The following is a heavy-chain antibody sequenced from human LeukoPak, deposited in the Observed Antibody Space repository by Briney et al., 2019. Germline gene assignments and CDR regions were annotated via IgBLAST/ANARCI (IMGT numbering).Heavy chain of an antibody. CDR2: ISSSSSYI. Sequence: GGSLRLSCAASGFTFSSYSMNWVRQAPGKGLEWVSSISSSSSYIYYADSVKGRFTISRDNAKNSLYLQMNSLKTEDTAVYYCTSISSSSFDYWGQGTLVTVSS. D-gene: IGHD6-6*01. V-gene: IGHV3-21*03. CDR3: TSISSSSFDY. CDR1: GFTFSSYS. J-gene: IGHJ4*02.